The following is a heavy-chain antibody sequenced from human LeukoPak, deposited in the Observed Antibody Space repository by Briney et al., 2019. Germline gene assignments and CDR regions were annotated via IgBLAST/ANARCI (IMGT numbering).Heavy chain of an antibody. CDR2: IKQDGSVK. J-gene: IGHJ3*02. CDR3: AAGNTFDI. D-gene: IGHD3-10*01. Sequence: GGSLRLSCTASELTFSDYWMSWVRQAPAKGLEWVANIKQDGSVKQYVDSVKGRFTISRDHTKKALYLPMNSLRVEDTAVFYCAAGNTFDIWGQGTLVSVSS. V-gene: IGHV3-7*01. CDR1: ELTFSDYW.